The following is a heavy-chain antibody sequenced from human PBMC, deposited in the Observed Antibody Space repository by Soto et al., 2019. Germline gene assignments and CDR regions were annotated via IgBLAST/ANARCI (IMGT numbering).Heavy chain of an antibody. D-gene: IGHD3-22*01. J-gene: IGHJ6*02. Sequence: SETLSLTCTVSGGSVSSGSYYWSWIRQPPGKGLEWIGYIYYSGSTNYNPSLKSRVTISVDTSKNQFSLKLSSVTAADTAVYYCACPGRDSSGYYGPSPDYYYYGMDVWGQGTTVTVSS. V-gene: IGHV4-61*01. CDR3: ACPGRDSSGYYGPSPDYYYYGMDV. CDR1: GGSVSSGSYY. CDR2: IYYSGST.